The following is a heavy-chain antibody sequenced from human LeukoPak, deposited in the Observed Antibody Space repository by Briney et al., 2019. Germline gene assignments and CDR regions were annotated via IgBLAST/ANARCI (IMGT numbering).Heavy chain of an antibody. D-gene: IGHD3-22*01. Sequence: ASVKVSCKASGYTFTDYYIHWVRQAPGQRLEWMVVINPSGGSTTYAQKFQGRVTMTRDTSTSTVYMELSSLRSEDTATHYCARAGGYYLGFFDYWGQGTLVTVSS. CDR1: GYTFTDYY. CDR3: ARAGGYYLGFFDY. J-gene: IGHJ4*02. CDR2: INPSGGST. V-gene: IGHV1-46*01.